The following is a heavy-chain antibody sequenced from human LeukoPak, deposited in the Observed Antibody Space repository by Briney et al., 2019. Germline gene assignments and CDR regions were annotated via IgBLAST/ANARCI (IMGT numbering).Heavy chain of an antibody. D-gene: IGHD3-22*01. CDR3: ARSKITMIVVVTPARAFDI. CDR2: ISSSSSYI. Sequence: GGSLRLSCAASGFTFSSYSMNWVRQAPGKGLEWVSSISSSSSYIYYADSAKGRFTISRDNAKNSLYLQMNSLRAEDTAVYYCARSKITMIVVVTPARAFDIWGQGTMVTVSS. V-gene: IGHV3-21*01. J-gene: IGHJ3*02. CDR1: GFTFSSYS.